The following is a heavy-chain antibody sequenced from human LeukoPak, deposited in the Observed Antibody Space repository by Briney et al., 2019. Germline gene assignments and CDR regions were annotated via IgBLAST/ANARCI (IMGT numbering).Heavy chain of an antibody. Sequence: PSQTLSLTCAVSGGSISSGGYPWSWIRQPPGKGLEWIGYIYHSGSTYYNPSLKSRVTISVDRSKNQFSLKLSSVTAADTAVYYCARAKGWFDPWGQGTLVTVSS. CDR2: IYHSGST. CDR1: GGSISSGGYP. V-gene: IGHV4-30-2*01. CDR3: ARAKGWFDP. J-gene: IGHJ5*02.